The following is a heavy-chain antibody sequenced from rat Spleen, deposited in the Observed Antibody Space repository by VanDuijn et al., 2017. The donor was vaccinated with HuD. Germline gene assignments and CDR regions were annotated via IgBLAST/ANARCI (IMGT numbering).Heavy chain of an antibody. J-gene: IGHJ4*01. CDR1: GFTFSHYD. D-gene: IGHD1-10*01. CDR3: TRGGNYALDA. CDR2: ISYEGSST. V-gene: IGHV5-22*01. Sequence: EVQLVESGGGLVQPGRSMKLSCAASGFTFSHYDMAWVRQAPKKGLEWVASISYEGSSTYYGDSVKGRFTVSRDNAQNTLYLQMNSLRSEDTATYYCTRGGNYALDAWGQGASVTVSS.